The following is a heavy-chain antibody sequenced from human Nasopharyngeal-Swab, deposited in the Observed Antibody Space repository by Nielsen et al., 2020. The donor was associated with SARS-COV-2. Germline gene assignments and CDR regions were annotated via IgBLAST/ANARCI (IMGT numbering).Heavy chain of an antibody. CDR3: DKGYEISNYYYYMDV. Sequence: IRQPPGEGLEWVSSISSSSSYIYYADPVKGRFTISRDNAKNSLYLQMNSLRAEDTAVYYCDKGYEISNYYYYMDVWGKGTTVTVSS. D-gene: IGHD3-16*01. CDR2: ISSSSSYI. J-gene: IGHJ6*03. V-gene: IGHV3-21*04.